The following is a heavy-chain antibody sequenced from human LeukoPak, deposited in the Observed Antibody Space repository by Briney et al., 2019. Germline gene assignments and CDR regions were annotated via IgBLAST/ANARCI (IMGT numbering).Heavy chain of an antibody. CDR3: ARGGGLDV. Sequence: GGSLRLSCSASGFTFSTYWMNWARQAPGKGLEWVASINHNGNVNYYVDSVKGRFTISRDNAKNSLYLQMSNLRAEDTAVYFCARGGGLDVWGQGATVTVSS. V-gene: IGHV3-7*03. CDR1: GFTFSTYW. J-gene: IGHJ6*02. D-gene: IGHD3-16*01. CDR2: INHNGNVN.